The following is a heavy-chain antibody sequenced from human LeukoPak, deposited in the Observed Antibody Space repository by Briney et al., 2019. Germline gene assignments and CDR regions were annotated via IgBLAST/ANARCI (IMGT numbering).Heavy chain of an antibody. D-gene: IGHD3-10*01. CDR1: GFTFRTVW. V-gene: IGHV3-7*01. J-gene: IGHJ5*02. Sequence: GGSLRLSCAASGFTFRTVWMDWVRQAPGKGLEWVANVKGDGTEKYYADSVKGRFSISRDTAKNSLYLQMDSLRAEDTAAYYCAKKGAHPIITYDPWGQGALVTVSS. CDR3: AKKGAHPIITYDP. CDR2: VKGDGTEK.